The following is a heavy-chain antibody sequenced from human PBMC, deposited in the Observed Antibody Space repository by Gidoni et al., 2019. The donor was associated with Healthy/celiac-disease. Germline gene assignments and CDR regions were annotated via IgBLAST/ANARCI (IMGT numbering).Heavy chain of an antibody. J-gene: IGHJ4*02. CDR2: IWYDGSNK. Sequence: QVQLVESGGGVVQPGRSLRLSCAASGFTFSSYGLHWVRQAPGKGLEWGAVIWYDGSNKYYADSVKGRFTISRDNSKNTLYLQMNSLRAEDTAVYYCARDSHWGSKWELIFDYWGQGTLVTVSS. V-gene: IGHV3-33*01. D-gene: IGHD1-26*01. CDR3: ARDSHWGSKWELIFDY. CDR1: GFTFSSYG.